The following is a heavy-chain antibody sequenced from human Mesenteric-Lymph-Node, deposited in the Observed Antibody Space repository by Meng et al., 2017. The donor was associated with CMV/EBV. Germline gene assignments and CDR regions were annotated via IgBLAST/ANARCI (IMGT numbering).Heavy chain of an antibody. CDR3: AKLNLYCDTTSCSYHFDH. CDR2: IKQDESEK. Sequence: GESLKISCAASGFTFSNCWMSWVRQAPGKGLEWVANIKQDESEKYYVDSVKGRFTIPRGNAENSLYLQINSLRAEDTAVYYCAKLNLYCDTTSCSYHFDHWGQGTLVTVSS. D-gene: IGHD2-2*01. CDR1: GFTFSNCW. J-gene: IGHJ4*02. V-gene: IGHV3-7*01.